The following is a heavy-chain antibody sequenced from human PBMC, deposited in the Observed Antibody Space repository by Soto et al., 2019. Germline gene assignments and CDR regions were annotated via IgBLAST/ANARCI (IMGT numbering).Heavy chain of an antibody. Sequence: SVKVSCKASGGTFSSYAISWVRQAPGQGLEWMGGIIPIFGTANYAPKFQGRVTITADESTSTAYMELSSLRSEDTAVYYCASHPALYYYDSSGRGAWFDPWAQGTLVTVSS. CDR1: GGTFSSYA. CDR3: ASHPALYYYDSSGRGAWFDP. J-gene: IGHJ5*02. V-gene: IGHV1-69*13. D-gene: IGHD3-22*01. CDR2: IIPIFGTA.